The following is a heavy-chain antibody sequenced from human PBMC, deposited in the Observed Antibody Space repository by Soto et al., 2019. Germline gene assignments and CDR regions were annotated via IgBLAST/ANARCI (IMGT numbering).Heavy chain of an antibody. V-gene: IGHV4-31*03. CDR3: ETESRVAATAKIDY. D-gene: IGHD2-15*01. Sequence: TLSLTCTVSGGSISSGGYYWSWIRQHPGKGLEWIGYIYYSGSTYYNPSLKSRVTISVDTSKNQFSLKLSSVTAADTAVYYCETESRVAATAKIDYWGQGTLVTVSS. J-gene: IGHJ4*02. CDR1: GGSISSGGYY. CDR2: IYYSGST.